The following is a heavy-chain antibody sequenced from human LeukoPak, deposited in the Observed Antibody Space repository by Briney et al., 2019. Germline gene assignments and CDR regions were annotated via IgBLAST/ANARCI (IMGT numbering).Heavy chain of an antibody. CDR2: INPNSGGT. CDR1: GYTFTGYY. Sequence: ASVKVSCKASGYTFTGYYMHWVRQAPGQGLEWMGRINPNSGGTNYAQKFQGRVTMTRDTSISTAYMELSRLRSDDTAVYYCARLRGSYYWAFDYWGQGTLVTVSS. D-gene: IGHD1-26*01. CDR3: ARLRGSYYWAFDY. J-gene: IGHJ4*02. V-gene: IGHV1-2*06.